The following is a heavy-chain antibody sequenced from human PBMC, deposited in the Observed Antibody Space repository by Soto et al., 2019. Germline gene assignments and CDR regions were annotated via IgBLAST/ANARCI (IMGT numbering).Heavy chain of an antibody. V-gene: IGHV5-51*01. J-gene: IGHJ4*02. Sequence: PGESLKISCKGSGYSFTSYWIGWVRQMPGKGLEWMGIIYPGDSDTRYSPSFQGQVTISADKSISTAYLQWSSLKASDTAMYYCARQRQSRLRLGELSDPFDYWGQGTMVTVYS. D-gene: IGHD3-16*02. CDR2: IYPGDSDT. CDR1: GYSFTSYW. CDR3: ARQRQSRLRLGELSDPFDY.